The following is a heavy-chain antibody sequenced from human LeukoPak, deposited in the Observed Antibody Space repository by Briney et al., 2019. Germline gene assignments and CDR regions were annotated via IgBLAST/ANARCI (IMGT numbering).Heavy chain of an antibody. CDR2: IYYSGST. Sequence: SETLSLTCTVSGGSISSYYWSWIRQPPGKGLEWIGYIYYSGSTNYNPSLKSRVTMSVDTSKNQFSLKLSSVTAADTAVYYCARGIAAAVPFDYWGQGTLVTVSS. J-gene: IGHJ4*02. D-gene: IGHD6-13*01. CDR1: GGSISSYY. CDR3: ARGIAAAVPFDY. V-gene: IGHV4-59*12.